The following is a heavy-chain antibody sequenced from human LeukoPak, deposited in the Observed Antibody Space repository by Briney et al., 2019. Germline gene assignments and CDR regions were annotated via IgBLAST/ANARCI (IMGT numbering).Heavy chain of an antibody. Sequence: SETLSLTCTVTGGSIRGYRWTWLRQPPGKGLAWIGHIYYSGSTNYTLSLKSRVTMSVDTSKNQVSLKLTSGTAADTAVYYCARARCPGYDGRHYYKPSNYYMDVWGKGTTVSVSS. J-gene: IGHJ6*03. CDR1: GGSIRGYR. D-gene: IGHD3-22*01. V-gene: IGHV4-59*01. CDR2: IYYSGST. CDR3: ARARCPGYDGRHYYKPSNYYMDV.